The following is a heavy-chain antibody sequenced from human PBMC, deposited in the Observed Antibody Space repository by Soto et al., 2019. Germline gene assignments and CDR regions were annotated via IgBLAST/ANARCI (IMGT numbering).Heavy chain of an antibody. J-gene: IGHJ4*02. D-gene: IGHD6-19*01. CDR2: IYSGGNT. CDR1: GFTVNTEY. CDR3: ARDWYTSGWYGGFDY. V-gene: IGHV3-53*01. Sequence: GGSLRLSCAVSGFTVNTEYMSWVRQAPGKGLEWVSGIYSGGNTYYGESVKGRFTISRDNSKNTLYLQMDSLRAEDTAVCYCARDWYTSGWYGGFDYWGQGTLVTVSS.